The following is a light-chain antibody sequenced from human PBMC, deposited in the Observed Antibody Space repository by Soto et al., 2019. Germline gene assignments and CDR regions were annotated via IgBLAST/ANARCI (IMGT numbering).Light chain of an antibody. V-gene: IGKV1-33*01. CDR1: QDISNY. Sequence: DIQMTQSPSSLSASVGDRVTITCQASQDISNYLNWYQQKPGKAPKLLIYDASNLETGVPSRFSGSGSGTEFTLTISSLQPDDLATYYCQETNYHTFGQGTRLEIK. J-gene: IGKJ2*01. CDR2: DAS. CDR3: QETNYHT.